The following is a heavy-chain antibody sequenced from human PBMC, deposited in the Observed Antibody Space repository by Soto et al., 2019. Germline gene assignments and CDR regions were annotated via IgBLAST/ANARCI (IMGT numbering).Heavy chain of an antibody. V-gene: IGHV3-7*05. D-gene: IGHD6-6*01. CDR2: INRDGTEK. J-gene: IGHJ3*02. Sequence: EVQLVESGGGLVQPGGSLRLSCAASGFTFNAYWMTWVRQAPGKGLEWVANINRDGTEKNYVDSVKGRFTVSRDNAKNSLHLQMYSLRAEDTAVYYCVIDRTEYGSYGSSYYDVFDIWGQGTKVTVSS. CDR1: GFTFNAYW. CDR3: VIDRTEYGSYGSSYYDVFDI.